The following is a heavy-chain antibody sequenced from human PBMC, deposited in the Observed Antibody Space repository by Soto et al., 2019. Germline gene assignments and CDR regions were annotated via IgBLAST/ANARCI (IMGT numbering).Heavy chain of an antibody. CDR2: TASDGNK. J-gene: IGHJ1*01. Sequence: QVQLVESGGDVVQPGGSLRLSCAVSGFTFNNYVIHWVRQAPGKGLEWVAVTASDGNKIYADSVKDRFTISRDSPNNKVNLEMNSLRSEDTAVYYCAREDESSGYAGTFRHWGQGTLVTVSP. D-gene: IGHD3-22*01. V-gene: IGHV3-30-3*01. CDR1: GFTFNNYV. CDR3: AREDESSGYAGTFRH.